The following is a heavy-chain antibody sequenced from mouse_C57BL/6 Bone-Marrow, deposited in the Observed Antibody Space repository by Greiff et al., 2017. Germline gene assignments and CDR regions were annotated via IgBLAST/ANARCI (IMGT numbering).Heavy chain of an antibody. CDR1: GYSITSGYY. CDR3: ARDIFFAY. Sequence: VQLQQSGPGLVKPSQSLSLTCSVTGYSITSGYYWNWIRQFPGNQLEWMGYISYDGSNNYNPSLKNRISITRDTSKNQFFLKLNSVTTEDTATYYCARDIFFAYWGQGTLVTVSA. V-gene: IGHV3-6*01. CDR2: ISYDGSN. J-gene: IGHJ3*01.